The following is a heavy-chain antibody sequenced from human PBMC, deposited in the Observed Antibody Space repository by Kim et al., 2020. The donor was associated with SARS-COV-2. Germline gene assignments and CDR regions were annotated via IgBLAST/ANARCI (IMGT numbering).Heavy chain of an antibody. CDR3: ARRMEYSSSPWDYYYYGMDV. D-gene: IGHD6-13*01. CDR2: IYYSGST. V-gene: IGHV4-59*12. J-gene: IGHJ6*02. CDR1: GGSISSYY. Sequence: SETLSLTCTVSGGSISSYYWSWIRQPPGKGLEWIGYIYYSGSTNYNPSLKSRVTISVDTSKNQFSLKLSSVTAADTAVYYCARRMEYSSSPWDYYYYGMDVWGQGTTVTVSS.